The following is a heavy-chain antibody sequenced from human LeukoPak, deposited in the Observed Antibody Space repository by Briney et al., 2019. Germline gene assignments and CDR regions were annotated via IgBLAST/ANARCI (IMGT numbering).Heavy chain of an antibody. Sequence: GGSLRLSCAASGFTFSSYWMHWVRQAPGKGLVWVSRINSDGSSTTYADSVKGQFTISRDNAKNTLYLQMNSLRVEDTAVYYCARDPYSSSPSEMVDYWGQGTLVTVSS. CDR1: GFTFSSYW. V-gene: IGHV3-74*01. J-gene: IGHJ4*02. D-gene: IGHD6-13*01. CDR3: ARDPYSSSPSEMVDY. CDR2: INSDGSST.